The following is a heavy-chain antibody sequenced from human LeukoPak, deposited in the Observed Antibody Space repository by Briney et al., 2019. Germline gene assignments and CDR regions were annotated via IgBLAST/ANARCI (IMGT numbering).Heavy chain of an antibody. CDR1: GFTFSNHG. Sequence: GGSLRLSCGASGFTFSNHGIHWVRQAPGKEMEWVAVIWYDGGTKYYGDSVRGRFTISRDDSKNTVYLQMSGLRAEDTAVYYCVRDYRTGSYYPETWGQGTLVTVSS. CDR2: IWYDGGTK. J-gene: IGHJ5*02. D-gene: IGHD3-10*01. CDR3: VRDYRTGSYYPET. V-gene: IGHV3-33*01.